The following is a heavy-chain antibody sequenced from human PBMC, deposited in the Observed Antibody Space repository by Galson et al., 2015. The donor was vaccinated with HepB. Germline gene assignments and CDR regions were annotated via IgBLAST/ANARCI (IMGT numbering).Heavy chain of an antibody. D-gene: IGHD6-19*01. J-gene: IGHJ5*02. CDR1: GGSISSSSYY. CDR2: IYYSGST. Sequence: SETLSLTCTVSGGSISSSSYYWGWIRQPPGKGLEWIGSIYYSGSTYYNPSLKSRVTISVDTSKNQFSLKLSSVTAADTAVYYCARLGPVIAVAGTVGWFDPWGQGTLVTVSS. V-gene: IGHV4-39*01. CDR3: ARLGPVIAVAGTVGWFDP.